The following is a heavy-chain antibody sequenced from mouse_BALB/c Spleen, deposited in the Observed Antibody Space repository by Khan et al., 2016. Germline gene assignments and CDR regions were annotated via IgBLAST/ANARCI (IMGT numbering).Heavy chain of an antibody. CDR1: GFTFSDYY. J-gene: IGHJ4*01. D-gene: IGHD2-1*01. CDR2: ISNGGGST. CDR3: ARRNGNYVRAMDY. V-gene: IGHV5-12*02. Sequence: EVELVESGGGLVQPGGSLKLSCATSGFTFSDYYMYWVRQTPEKRLEWVAYISNGGGSTYYPDTVKGRFTISRDNAKNTLYLQRSRLKSEDTAMYYWARRNGNYVRAMDYWGQGTSVTVSS.